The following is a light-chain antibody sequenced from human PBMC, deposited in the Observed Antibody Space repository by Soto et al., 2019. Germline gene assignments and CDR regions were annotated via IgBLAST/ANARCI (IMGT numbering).Light chain of an antibody. CDR1: QSINNY. V-gene: IGKV3-11*01. Sequence: EVVLTQSPATLSLSPGERVSLSCRASQSINNYLAWYQQKPGQAPRLLIYDASNRSTGIPARFSGSGSGTDFTLTISSLEPEDFAVYYCQQSVHWPPLTFGGGTKVEIK. CDR3: QQSVHWPPLT. J-gene: IGKJ4*01. CDR2: DAS.